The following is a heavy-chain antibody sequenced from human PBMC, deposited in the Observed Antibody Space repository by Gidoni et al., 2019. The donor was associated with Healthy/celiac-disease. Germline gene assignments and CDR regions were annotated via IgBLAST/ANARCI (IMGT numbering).Heavy chain of an antibody. J-gene: IGHJ4*02. CDR3: ARGGEWFGELLPIDY. CDR2: IYDSGST. V-gene: IGHV4-39*07. D-gene: IGHD3-10*01. Sequence: GSIYDSGSTYYNPSLKSRVTISVDTSKNQFSLKLSSVTAADTAVYYCARGGEWFGELLPIDYWGQGTLVTVSS.